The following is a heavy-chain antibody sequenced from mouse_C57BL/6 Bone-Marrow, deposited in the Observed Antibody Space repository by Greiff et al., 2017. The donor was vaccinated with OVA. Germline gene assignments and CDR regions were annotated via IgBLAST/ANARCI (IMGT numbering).Heavy chain of an antibody. D-gene: IGHD1-1*01. CDR2: IWSGGST. CDR3: ARDGRYYAMDY. J-gene: IGHJ4*01. V-gene: IGHV2-2*01. Sequence: VKLVESGPGLVQPSQSLSITCTVSGFSLTSYGVHWVRQSPGKGLEWLGVIWSGGSTDYNAAFISRLSISKDNSKSQVFFKMNSLQADDTAIYYCARDGRYYAMDYWGQGTSVTVSS. CDR1: GFSLTSYG.